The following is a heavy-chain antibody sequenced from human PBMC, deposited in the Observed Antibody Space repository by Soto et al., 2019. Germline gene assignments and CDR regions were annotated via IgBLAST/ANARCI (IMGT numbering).Heavy chain of an antibody. CDR1: GGSISSSSYY. D-gene: IGHD2-15*01. V-gene: IGHV4-39*01. J-gene: IGHJ4*02. CDR3: ARHLEVVVAAFDY. CDR2: IYYSGST. Sequence: SETLSLTCTVSGGSISSSSYYWGWIRQPPGKGLEWIGSIYYSGSTYYNPSLKSRVTISVDTSKNQFSLKLSSVTAADTAVYYCARHLEVVVAAFDYWGQGTLVTVSS.